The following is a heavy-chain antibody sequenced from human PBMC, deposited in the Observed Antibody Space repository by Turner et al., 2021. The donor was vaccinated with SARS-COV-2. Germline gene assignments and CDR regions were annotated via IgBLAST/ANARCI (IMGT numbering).Heavy chain of an antibody. Sequence: EVQLVESGGGLVKPGGSLRLFCAASGFTFSSYSMNWVRQAPGKGLEWVSSISSSSSYINYADSVKGRFTISRDNAKNSLYLQMNSLRAEDTAVYYCARDHRPVVVPAAKRAGSYYYGMDVWGQGTTVTVS. CDR3: ARDHRPVVVPAAKRAGSYYYGMDV. V-gene: IGHV3-21*01. D-gene: IGHD2-2*01. CDR1: GFTFSSYS. J-gene: IGHJ6*02. CDR2: ISSSSSYI.